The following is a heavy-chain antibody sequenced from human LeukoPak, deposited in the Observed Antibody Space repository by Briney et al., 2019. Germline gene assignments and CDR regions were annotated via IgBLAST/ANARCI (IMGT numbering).Heavy chain of an antibody. CDR1: GGSISSYY. Sequence: SETLSLTCTVSGGSISSYYWSWIRQPPGKGLEWIGYIYYSGSTNYNPSLKSRVTISIDTSKNQISLRLTSVTATDTAVYYCARQTGSGLFILPGGQGTLVTVSS. CDR2: IYYSGST. V-gene: IGHV4-59*08. CDR3: ARQTGSGLFILP. D-gene: IGHD3/OR15-3a*01. J-gene: IGHJ4*02.